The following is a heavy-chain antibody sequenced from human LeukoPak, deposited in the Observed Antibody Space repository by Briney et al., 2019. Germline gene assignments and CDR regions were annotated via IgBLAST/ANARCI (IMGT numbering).Heavy chain of an antibody. V-gene: IGHV3-30-3*01. CDR2: ISYDGSNK. CDR1: GFTFSSYA. Sequence: PGGSLRLSCAASGFTFSSYAMHWVRQAPGKGLEWVAVISYDGSNKYYADSVKGRFTISRDNSKNTLYLQMNSLRAEDTAVYYCAIPRGDCSSTSCYPRNHDAFDIWGQGTMVTVSS. D-gene: IGHD2-2*01. J-gene: IGHJ3*02. CDR3: AIPRGDCSSTSCYPRNHDAFDI.